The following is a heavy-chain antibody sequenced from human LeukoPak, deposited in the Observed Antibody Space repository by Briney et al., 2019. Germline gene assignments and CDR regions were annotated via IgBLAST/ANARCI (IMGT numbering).Heavy chain of an antibody. CDR3: ARRGSNYYDSSGYLSFDY. CDR1: GYTFTSYD. CDR2: MNPNSGNT. D-gene: IGHD3-22*01. V-gene: IGHV1-8*01. Sequence: GASVKVSCKASGYTFTSYDINWVRQATGQGLERMGWMNPNSGNTGYAQKFQGRVTMTRNASISTAYMELSSLRSEDPAVYYCARRGSNYYDSSGYLSFDYGGQGTRVSVSS. J-gene: IGHJ4*02.